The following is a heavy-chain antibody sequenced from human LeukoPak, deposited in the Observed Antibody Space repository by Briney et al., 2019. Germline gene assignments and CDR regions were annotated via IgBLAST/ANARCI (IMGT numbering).Heavy chain of an antibody. CDR2: IYYSGST. CDR3: ARASNDHGRVFDP. D-gene: IGHD4-17*01. V-gene: IGHV4-31*03. Sequence: SETLSLTCTVSGGSISSGGYYWSWIRQHPGKGLEWTGYIYYSGSTYYNPSLKSRVTISVDTSKNQFSLKLSSVTAADTAVYYCARASNDHGRVFDPWGQGTLVTVSS. J-gene: IGHJ5*02. CDR1: GGSISSGGYY.